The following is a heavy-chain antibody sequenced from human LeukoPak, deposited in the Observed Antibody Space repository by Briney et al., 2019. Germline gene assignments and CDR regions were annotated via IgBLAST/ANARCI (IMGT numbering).Heavy chain of an antibody. CDR1: GFPFSDYV. CDR2: IRYDGSNE. V-gene: IGHV3-30*02. D-gene: IGHD6-19*01. Sequence: GGSLRLSCAASGFPFSDYVMHWVRQAPGKGLEWVAFIRYDGSNEFYVDSVKGRFTISRDNSMNTLNLQMSSLRPEDTAVYYCARSVAGITWFDPWGQGTLVTVSS. CDR3: ARSVAGITWFDP. J-gene: IGHJ5*02.